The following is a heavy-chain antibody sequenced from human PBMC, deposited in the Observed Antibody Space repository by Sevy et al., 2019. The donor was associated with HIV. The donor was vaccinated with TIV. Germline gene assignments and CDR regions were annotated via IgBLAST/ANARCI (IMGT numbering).Heavy chain of an antibody. CDR2: MKQDGSEK. Sequence: GGSLRLSCAASGFTFSSYWMSWVRQAPGKGLEWVATMKQDGSEKYYVDSVKGRFTISRDNARNSLYLQIKSLRAEDTGLYYCVREGLGGYSYSLDCWGQGTLVTVSS. V-gene: IGHV3-7*01. CDR1: GFTFSSYW. CDR3: VREGLGGYSYSLDC. J-gene: IGHJ4*02. D-gene: IGHD5-18*01.